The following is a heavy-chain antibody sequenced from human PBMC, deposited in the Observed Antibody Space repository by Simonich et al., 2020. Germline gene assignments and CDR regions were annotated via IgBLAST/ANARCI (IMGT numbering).Heavy chain of an antibody. J-gene: IGHJ4*02. Sequence: QVQLVQSGAEVKKPGASVKVSCKASGYTFTSYGISWVRQAPGQGLEWMGGISAYKGNTNYAPKLQGRVTMTTDTSTSTAYMELRSLRSDDTAVYYCARASRGTWWYYYFDYWGQGTLVTVSS. V-gene: IGHV1-18*01. CDR2: ISAYKGNT. D-gene: IGHD2-15*01. CDR1: GYTFTSYG. CDR3: ARASRGTWWYYYFDY.